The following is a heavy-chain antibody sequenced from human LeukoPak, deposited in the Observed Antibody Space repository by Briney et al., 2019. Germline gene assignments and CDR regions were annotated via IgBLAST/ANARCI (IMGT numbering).Heavy chain of an antibody. CDR3: ASSDSSGYYTY. V-gene: IGHV4-59*11. CDR2: IYYSGST. Sequence: SETLSLTCTVSGGSISRHYGSWIRQPPGKGLEWIGYIYYSGSTNYNPSLKSRVTISVDTSKNQFSLKLSSVTAADTAVYYCASSDSSGYYTYWGQGTLVTVSS. J-gene: IGHJ4*02. CDR1: GGSISRHY. D-gene: IGHD3-22*01.